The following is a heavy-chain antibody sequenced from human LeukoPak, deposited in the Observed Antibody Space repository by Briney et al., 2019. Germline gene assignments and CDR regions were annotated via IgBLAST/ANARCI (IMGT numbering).Heavy chain of an antibody. CDR2: ISGSGGGT. CDR1: GFTFSSYA. V-gene: IGHV3-23*01. D-gene: IGHD2-15*01. J-gene: IGHJ4*02. Sequence: GGSLRLSCAASGFTFSSYAMGWVRQAPGKGLEWVSDISGSGGGTYYADSVKGRFTISRDNSKNTLYLQMNSLRAEDTAVYYCARGGWAPGPEKSECSDYWGQGTLVTVSS. CDR3: ARGGWAPGPEKSECSDY.